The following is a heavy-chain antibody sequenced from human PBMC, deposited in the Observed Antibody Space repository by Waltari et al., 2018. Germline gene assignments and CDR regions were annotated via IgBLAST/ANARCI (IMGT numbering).Heavy chain of an antibody. CDR1: Y. V-gene: IGHV1-2*02. D-gene: IGHD1-26*01. CDR2: FSPNSGVT. CDR3: ARGGGRWVFYDF. Sequence: YIHWGRKAHGKRVEWVGWFSPNSGVTNYSPKFQGRVTLTRDTSISTAYMEMSSLKSDDTAVYYCARGGGRWVFYDFWGQGTLVTVSS. J-gene: IGHJ4*02.